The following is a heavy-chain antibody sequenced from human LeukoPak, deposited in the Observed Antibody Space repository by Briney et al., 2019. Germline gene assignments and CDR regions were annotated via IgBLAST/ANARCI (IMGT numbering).Heavy chain of an antibody. Sequence: SETLSLTCTVSSASISTYYWSWIRQPPGKGLEWIGYIYHSGTSNYNPSLKSRVTMSVDTSKSQFSLSLSSVTSADTAVYYCARTTEGGYTYDYFYYYYMDVWGKGTTVTISS. V-gene: IGHV4-59*01. D-gene: IGHD5-18*01. CDR2: IYHSGTS. CDR1: SASISTYY. CDR3: ARTTEGGYTYDYFYYYYMDV. J-gene: IGHJ6*03.